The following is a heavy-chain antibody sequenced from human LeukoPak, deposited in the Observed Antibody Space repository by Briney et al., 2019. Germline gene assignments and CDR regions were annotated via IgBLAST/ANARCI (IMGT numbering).Heavy chain of an antibody. V-gene: IGHV3-30*02. CDR2: IRFDGSKK. CDR1: GVTFNNYG. Sequence: PGGSLRLSCVESGVTFNNYGIHWLRQAPGKGVEWVAFIRFDGSKKFYSDSVKGRFTISRDNSKNTLYLQMNSLRAEDSAVYFCAKDRPPQYDSGTYSDYWGQGTLVTVSS. D-gene: IGHD3-10*01. CDR3: AKDRPPQYDSGTYSDY. J-gene: IGHJ4*02.